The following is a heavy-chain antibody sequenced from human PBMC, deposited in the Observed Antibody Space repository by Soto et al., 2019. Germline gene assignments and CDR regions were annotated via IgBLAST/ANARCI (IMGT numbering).Heavy chain of an antibody. D-gene: IGHD3-10*02. CDR3: ARNMDYYYGRGSGNGHGV. V-gene: IGHV1-2*02. J-gene: IGHJ6*02. Sequence: QVRLVQSGAEVKEPGDSVRVSCEASGYTFTAYHIHWVRQAPGQGLEWMGWINPKFGDTGYAQDFQGEVSMTSDMSISTVYMELSRLTSDDTAIYYCARNMDYYYGRGSGNGHGVWGQGTTVTVFS. CDR1: GYTFTAYH. CDR2: INPKFGDT.